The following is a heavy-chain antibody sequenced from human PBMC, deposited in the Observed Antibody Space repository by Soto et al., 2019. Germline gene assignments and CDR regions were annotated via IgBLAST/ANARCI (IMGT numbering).Heavy chain of an antibody. D-gene: IGHD2-15*01. CDR3: ARAGDCSGGSCYLEYFQH. CDR2: INHSGST. J-gene: IGHJ1*01. Sequence: SETLSLTCAVYGGSFSGYYWSWIRQPPGKGLEWIGEINHSGSTNYNPSLKSRVTISVDTSKNQFSLKLSSVTAADTAVYYCARAGDCSGGSCYLEYFQHWGQGTLVTVSS. V-gene: IGHV4-34*01. CDR1: GGSFSGYY.